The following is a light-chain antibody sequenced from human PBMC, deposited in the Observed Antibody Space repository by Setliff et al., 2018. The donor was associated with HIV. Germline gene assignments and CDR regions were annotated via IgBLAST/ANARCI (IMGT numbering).Light chain of an antibody. CDR3: CSYAYHSYV. V-gene: IGLV2-11*01. CDR2: DVT. J-gene: IGLJ1*01. CDR1: SSDVGRYNY. Sequence: QSALTQPRSVSGSPGQSVTISCTGTSSDVGRYNYVSWYQHHPGKAPKLIISDVTKRPSGVPYRFSGSKSGNTASLTISGLQAEDEADYYCCSYAYHSYVFGTGTKVTVL.